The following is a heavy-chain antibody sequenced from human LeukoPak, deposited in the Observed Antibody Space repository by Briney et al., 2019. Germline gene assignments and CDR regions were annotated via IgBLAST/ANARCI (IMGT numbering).Heavy chain of an antibody. CDR2: INHSGNT. V-gene: IGHV4-34*01. Sequence: SETLSLTCAVYGGSFNDYYWNWIRQPPGKGLEWIGEINHSGNTDYNPSLKSRVTISVDTSKNHFSLQLSSVTAADTAIYYCARTRTYRYYFDYWGQGTLVTVSS. CDR3: ARTRTYRYYFDY. D-gene: IGHD4-11*01. J-gene: IGHJ4*02. CDR1: GGSFNDYY.